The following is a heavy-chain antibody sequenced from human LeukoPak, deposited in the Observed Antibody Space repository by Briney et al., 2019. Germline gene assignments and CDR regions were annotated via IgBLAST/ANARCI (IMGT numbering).Heavy chain of an antibody. J-gene: IGHJ4*02. V-gene: IGHV3-9*01. CDR2: ISWNSGSI. D-gene: IGHD6-19*01. CDR3: AKDRSSSGWYAGY. CDR1: GFTFDDYA. Sequence: GGSLRLSCAASGFTFDDYAMHWVRQAPGKSLEWVSGISWNSGSIGYADSVKGRFTISRDNAKNSLYLQMNSLRAEDTALYYCAKDRSSSGWYAGYWGQGTLVTVSS.